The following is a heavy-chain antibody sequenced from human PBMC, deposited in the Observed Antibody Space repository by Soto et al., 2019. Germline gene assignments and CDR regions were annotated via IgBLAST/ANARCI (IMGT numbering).Heavy chain of an antibody. D-gene: IGHD6-19*01. CDR2: IYHSGDT. V-gene: IGHV4-38-2*01. CDR3: ARARIVVAGTIVDY. J-gene: IGHJ4*02. Sequence: PXETLSLTWAVSGYSLTSGDYCGWIRQPPGNGLEWIGSIYHSGDTYYNPSLKSRVTISVDTSKNHFSLKLTSVTAADTAVYYCARARIVVAGTIVDYWGQGTLVTVSS. CDR1: GYSLTSGDY.